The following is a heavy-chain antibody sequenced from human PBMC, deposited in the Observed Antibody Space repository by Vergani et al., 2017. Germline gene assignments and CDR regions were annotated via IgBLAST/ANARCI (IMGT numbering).Heavy chain of an antibody. D-gene: IGHD4-17*01. CDR3: ARVGGDWVTMDY. J-gene: IGHJ4*02. Sequence: VQLVQSGAEVKKPGESLRISCKGSGYSFTSYWISWVRQAPGQGLEWMGGIIPIFGTANYAQKFQGRVTITADKSTSTAYMELRSLRSDDTAVYYCARVGGDWVTMDYWGQGTLVTVSS. V-gene: IGHV1-69*06. CDR1: GYSFTSYW. CDR2: IIPIFGTA.